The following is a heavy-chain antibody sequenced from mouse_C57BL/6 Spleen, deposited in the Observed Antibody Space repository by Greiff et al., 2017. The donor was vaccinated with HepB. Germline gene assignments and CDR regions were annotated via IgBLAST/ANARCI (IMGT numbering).Heavy chain of an antibody. Sequence: EVQLVESGPELVKPGASVKMSCKASGYTFTDYNMHWVKQSHGKSLEWIGYINPNNGGTSYNQKFKGKATLTVNKSSSTAYMELRSLTSEDSAVYYCARLKLGKGDYWGQGTTLTVSS. J-gene: IGHJ2*01. V-gene: IGHV1-22*01. D-gene: IGHD4-1*01. CDR1: GYTFTDYN. CDR2: INPNNGGT. CDR3: ARLKLGKGDY.